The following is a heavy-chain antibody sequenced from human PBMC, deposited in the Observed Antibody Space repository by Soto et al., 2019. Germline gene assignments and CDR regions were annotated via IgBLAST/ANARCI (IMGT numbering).Heavy chain of an antibody. Sequence: QVQLVESGGGVVQPGGSLRLSCAASGFTFSSYGMHWVRQAPGKGLEWVAVIWYDGSNKYYADSVKGRFTISRDNSKNTLYLQMNSLRAEDTAVYYCARARGRFGESENWFDPWGQGTLVTVSS. CDR1: GFTFSSYG. CDR3: ARARGRFGESENWFDP. CDR2: IWYDGSNK. D-gene: IGHD3-10*01. J-gene: IGHJ5*02. V-gene: IGHV3-33*01.